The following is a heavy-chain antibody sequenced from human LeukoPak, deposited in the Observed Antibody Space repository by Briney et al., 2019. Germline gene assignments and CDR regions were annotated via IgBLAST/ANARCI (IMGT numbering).Heavy chain of an antibody. J-gene: IGHJ4*02. CDR1: GFTFSSYA. CDR2: ISGSGGST. CDR3: AKDRDFWSGCYRVFDY. V-gene: IGHV3-23*01. Sequence: GGSLRLSCAASGFTFSSYAMSWVRQAPGKGLEWVSAISGSGGSTYYADSVKGRFTISRDNSKNTLYLQMNSLRAEDTAVYYCAKDRDFWSGCYRVFDYWGQGTLVTVSS. D-gene: IGHD3-3*01.